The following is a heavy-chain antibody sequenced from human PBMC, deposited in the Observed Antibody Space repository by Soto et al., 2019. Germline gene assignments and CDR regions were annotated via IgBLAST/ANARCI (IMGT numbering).Heavy chain of an antibody. V-gene: IGHV3-23*01. J-gene: IGHJ5*02. CDR2: ISSSGDDS. D-gene: IGHD6-19*01. CDR3: ARKVAGST. CDR1: GFTVSSFP. Sequence: EMHLLESGGGLAQPGGSLRLSGAASGFTVSSFPLTWGRQAPGKGLEGVSSISSSGDDSFYAAPVKGRFTISRDSSKNMLFLQLTSLRAEDTAVYYCARKVAGSTWAQGTLVTVSS.